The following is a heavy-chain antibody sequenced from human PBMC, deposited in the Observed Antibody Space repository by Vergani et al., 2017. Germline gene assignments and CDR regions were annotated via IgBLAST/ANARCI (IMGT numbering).Heavy chain of an antibody. D-gene: IGHD3-16*02. CDR2: IYTSGST. Sequence: QVQLQESGPGLVKPSETLSLTCTVSGGSISSYYWSWIRQPAGKGLEWIGRIYTSGSTNYNPSLKSRVTMSVDTSKNQFSLKLSSVTAADTAVYYCARDPGPSPGIAADEPYYDYVWGSYLPPRSYYYGMDVWGQGTTVTVSS. CDR3: ARDPGPSPGIAADEPYYDYVWGSYLPPRSYYYGMDV. CDR1: GGSISSYY. V-gene: IGHV4-4*07. J-gene: IGHJ6*02.